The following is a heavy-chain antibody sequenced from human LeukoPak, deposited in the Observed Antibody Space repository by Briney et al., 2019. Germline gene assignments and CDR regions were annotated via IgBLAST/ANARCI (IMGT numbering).Heavy chain of an antibody. CDR1: GFTFSSYG. J-gene: IGHJ4*02. CDR2: IWYDGSIQ. V-gene: IGHV3-33*01. CDR3: ARAGYCSGGSCYGSDY. Sequence: GGSLRLSCAASGFTFSSYGMHWVRQAPGKGLEWVAAIWYDGSIQYYADSVKGRFTISRDNSKNTLYLQMDSLRAEDTAVYYCARAGYCSGGSCYGSDYWGQGTLVTVSS. D-gene: IGHD2-15*01.